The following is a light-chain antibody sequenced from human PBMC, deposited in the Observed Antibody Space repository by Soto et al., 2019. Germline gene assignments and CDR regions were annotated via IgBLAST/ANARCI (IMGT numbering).Light chain of an antibody. V-gene: IGKV1-39*01. CDR1: QSISNY. CDR3: QQSYSTPRT. CDR2: AAS. J-gene: IGKJ1*01. Sequence: DIQMTQSPSSLSASVGERVTITCRASQSISNYLNWYQQKPGKAPKLLIYAASSLQSGVPSRFSGSGSGTDFTLTISSLQPEDFAPYYCQQSYSTPRTFGPRTKVEIK.